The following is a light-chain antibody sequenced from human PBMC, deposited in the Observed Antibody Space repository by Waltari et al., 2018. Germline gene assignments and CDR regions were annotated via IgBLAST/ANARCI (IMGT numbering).Light chain of an antibody. CDR2: EGS. CDR1: SSDVGSYNL. V-gene: IGLV2-23*01. Sequence: QSALTHPAPVLGSPGRSLPTSCPETSSDVGSYNLVSWYQQHPGKAPKLMIYEGSKRPSGVSNRFSGSKSGNTASLTISGLQAEDEADYYCCSHAGSSTLFGGGTKLTVL. CDR3: CSHAGSSTL. J-gene: IGLJ2*01.